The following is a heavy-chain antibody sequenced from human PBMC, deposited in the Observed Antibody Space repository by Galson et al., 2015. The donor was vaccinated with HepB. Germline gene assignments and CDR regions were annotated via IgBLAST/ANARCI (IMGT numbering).Heavy chain of an antibody. V-gene: IGHV4-39*01. J-gene: IGHJ6*02. CDR2: IYYSGSA. Sequence: SETLSLTCTVSGGSISSSSYYRGWIRQPPGKGLEWIGSIYYSGSAYYNPSLKSRVTISVDTSKNQFSLKLSSVTAADTAVYYCARHFWRYCSGGSCIAPFRYYGMDVWGQGTTVTVSS. D-gene: IGHD2-15*01. CDR3: ARHFWRYCSGGSCIAPFRYYGMDV. CDR1: GGSISSSSYY.